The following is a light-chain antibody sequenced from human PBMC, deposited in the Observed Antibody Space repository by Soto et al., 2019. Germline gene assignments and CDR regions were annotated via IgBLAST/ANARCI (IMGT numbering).Light chain of an antibody. CDR3: QQANSFPIT. J-gene: IGKJ5*01. Sequence: DIQMTQSPSSLSASVGDRVTITCRASQSISSYLNWYQQKPGKAPKLLIYAASSLQSGVPSRFSGSGSGTDFTITISSLQPEDGETYYCQQANSFPITFGQGTRLEIK. V-gene: IGKV1-39*01. CDR1: QSISSY. CDR2: AAS.